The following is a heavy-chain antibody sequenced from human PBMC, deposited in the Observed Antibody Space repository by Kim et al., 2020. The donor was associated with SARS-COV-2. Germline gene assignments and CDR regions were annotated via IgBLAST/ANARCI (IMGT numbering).Heavy chain of an antibody. Sequence: SETLSLTCTVSGGSISSSSYYWGWIRQPPGKGLEWIGSIYYSGSTYYNPSLKSRVTISVDTSKNQFSLKLSSVIAADTAMDYCARRTSLSDELWGQGTLV. CDR1: GGSISSSSYY. CDR3: ARRTSLSDEL. D-gene: IGHD1-26*01. V-gene: IGHV4-39*01. CDR2: IYYSGST. J-gene: IGHJ4*02.